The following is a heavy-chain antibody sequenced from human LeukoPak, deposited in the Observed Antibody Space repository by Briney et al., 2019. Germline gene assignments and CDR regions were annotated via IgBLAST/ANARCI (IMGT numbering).Heavy chain of an antibody. Sequence: GGSLGLSCAASGFTFSSYSMNWVRQAPGKGLEWVSCISSSSSYIYYTDSVKGRFTISRDNAKNSLTLRMNSLRAEDTAVYYCARDLKYYDSSGFDYWGQGTLVTVSS. CDR3: ARDLKYYDSSGFDY. V-gene: IGHV3-21*01. J-gene: IGHJ4*02. CDR1: GFTFSSYS. CDR2: ISSSSSYI. D-gene: IGHD3-22*01.